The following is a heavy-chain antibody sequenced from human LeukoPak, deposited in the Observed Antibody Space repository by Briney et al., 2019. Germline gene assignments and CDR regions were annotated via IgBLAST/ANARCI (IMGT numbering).Heavy chain of an antibody. D-gene: IGHD5-24*01. CDR2: ISYDGAAT. Sequence: PGGSLRLSCTPSGFTFRTYAMTWARQAPGKGLEWVSAISYDGAATYYADSVRGRFTISRDNSKSTLYLQMSSLRAEDTAIYYCAKLEGASFLWGQGTLVTVSS. J-gene: IGHJ4*02. CDR1: GFTFRTYA. V-gene: IGHV3-23*01. CDR3: AKLEGASFL.